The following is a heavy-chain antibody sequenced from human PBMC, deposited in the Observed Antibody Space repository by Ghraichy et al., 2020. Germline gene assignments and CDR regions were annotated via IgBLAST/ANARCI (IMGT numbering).Heavy chain of an antibody. CDR3: TTGDSSGWLRADY. Sequence: GESLNISCAASGFTFSDAWMNWVRQAPGKGLEWVGRILSKSDGGTADSAAPVKGRFTISRDDSKNTLYLQMNSLKTEDTAVYYCTTGDSSGWLRADYWGQGTLVTVSS. CDR2: ILSKSDGGTA. D-gene: IGHD6-19*01. V-gene: IGHV3-15*01. CDR1: GFTFSDAW. J-gene: IGHJ4*02.